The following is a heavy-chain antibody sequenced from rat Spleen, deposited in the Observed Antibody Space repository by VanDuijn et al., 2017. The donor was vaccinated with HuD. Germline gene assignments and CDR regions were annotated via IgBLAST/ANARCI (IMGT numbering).Heavy chain of an antibody. J-gene: IGHJ4*01. Sequence: EVQLVESDGGLVLPGRSLKLSCAASGFTFSNYGMAWVRQAPTKGLEWVATISYDGSSTYYRDSVKGRFTISRDNAENTVYLQMNSLRSEDTATYYCGKDMNYYSTYPFYVMGAWGQGASVTVSS. CDR1: GFTFSNYG. CDR3: GKDMNYYSTYPFYVMGA. D-gene: IGHD1-2*01. CDR2: ISYDGSST. V-gene: IGHV5-29*01.